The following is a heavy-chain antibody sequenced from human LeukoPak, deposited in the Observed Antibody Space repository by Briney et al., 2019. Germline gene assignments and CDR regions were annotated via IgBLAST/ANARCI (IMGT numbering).Heavy chain of an antibody. J-gene: IGHJ4*02. CDR2: INPNSGGT. D-gene: IGHD6-19*01. CDR3: ARAGYSSGWYVGY. Sequence: ASVKVSCKASGYTFTGYYMHWVRQAPGQGLEWMGRINPNSGGTNYAQKFQGRVTMTRDTSISTAYMKLSRLRSDDTAVYYCARAGYSSGWYVGYWGQGTLVTVSS. CDR1: GYTFTGYY. V-gene: IGHV1-2*06.